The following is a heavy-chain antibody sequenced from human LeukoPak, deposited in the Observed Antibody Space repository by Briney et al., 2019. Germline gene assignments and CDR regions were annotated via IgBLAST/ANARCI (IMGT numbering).Heavy chain of an antibody. D-gene: IGHD3-10*01. V-gene: IGHV3-30*04. J-gene: IGHJ4*02. CDR3: ARDAFYSSGTYFDY. CDR2: ISRDGSGT. CDR1: GFTCSGFA. Sequence: GRSLRLSCAASGFTCSGFAIHWVRQAPGKGLEWVSVISRDGSGTCYSDSVKGRFTISRDNSKNTVYLQMNSLEPDDTAVYYCARDAFYSSGTYFDYWGQGTPVTVSS.